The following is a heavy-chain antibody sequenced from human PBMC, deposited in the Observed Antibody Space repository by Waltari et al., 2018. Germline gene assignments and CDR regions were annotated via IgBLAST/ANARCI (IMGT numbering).Heavy chain of an antibody. Sequence: EVQLLEYGGDLVEPGGSLRLSWAASALHFRSVNMIVVRQAPGKGLEWVSAINPGGGGTTYADSVKGRFTISRDNSRNTLFLQMDSLRAEDTAVYYCAKVVRTWYFDLWGRGTLVTVSS. CDR2: INPGGGGT. CDR1: ALHFRSVN. J-gene: IGHJ2*01. V-gene: IGHV3-23*01. CDR3: AKVVRTWYFDL.